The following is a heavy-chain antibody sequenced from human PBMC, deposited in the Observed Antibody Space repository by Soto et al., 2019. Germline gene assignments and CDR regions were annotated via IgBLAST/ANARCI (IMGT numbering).Heavy chain of an antibody. CDR2: ISSDGNTK. J-gene: IGHJ6*02. CDR1: GFTFRNHA. V-gene: IGHV3-30-3*01. D-gene: IGHD3-9*01. Sequence: QVQLVESGGTVVLPGRSLRLSCAVSGFTFRNHAMHWVRQAPGKGLEWVAVISSDGNTKYYADSVKGRVSVSRDNFANTLFLQMGNLRIEDTAVYYCARVPPGLAIGHGMDVWGHGTTVTVSS. CDR3: ARVPPGLAIGHGMDV.